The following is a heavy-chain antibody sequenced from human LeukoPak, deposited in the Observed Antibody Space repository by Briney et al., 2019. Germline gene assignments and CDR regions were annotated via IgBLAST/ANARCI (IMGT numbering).Heavy chain of an antibody. Sequence: GGSLRLSCAASGFTFSSDWMSWVRQAPGKGLEWVANIKQDGSEKYYVDSVKGRFTISRDNAKNSLYLQMNSLRAEDTAVYFCGRGQTTVTNWGQGTLVTVSS. D-gene: IGHD4-17*01. J-gene: IGHJ4*02. CDR1: GFTFSSDW. CDR2: IKQDGSEK. V-gene: IGHV3-7*03. CDR3: GRGQTTVTN.